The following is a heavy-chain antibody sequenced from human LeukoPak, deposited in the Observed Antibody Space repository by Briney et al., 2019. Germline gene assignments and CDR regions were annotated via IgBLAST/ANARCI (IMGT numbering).Heavy chain of an antibody. CDR1: GFTFSSYG. J-gene: IGHJ4*02. Sequence: QPGGSLRLSCAASGFTFSSYGMHWVRQAPGKGLEWVAVISYDGSNKYYADSVKGRFTISRDNSKNTLYLQMNSLRAEDTAVYYCAKDGYNYYDSSGYYYGPYYFDYWGQGTLVTVSS. V-gene: IGHV3-30*18. CDR2: ISYDGSNK. D-gene: IGHD3-22*01. CDR3: AKDGYNYYDSSGYYYGPYYFDY.